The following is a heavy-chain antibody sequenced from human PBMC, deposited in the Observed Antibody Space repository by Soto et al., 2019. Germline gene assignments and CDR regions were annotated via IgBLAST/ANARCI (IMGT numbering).Heavy chain of an antibody. CDR2: IKSKSAGGTT. CDR3: VTDRCASTVDS. V-gene: IGHV3-15*01. CDR1: GFTFRDAW. J-gene: IGHJ4*02. Sequence: EVQLVESGGGLVNPGGSLRLSCAASGFTFRDAWMSWVRQAPGKGLEWVGRIKSKSAGGTTDYAAHVKGRFTISRDDSKNTLYLQMNSLKTEETAVYYCVTDRCASTVDSWGQGTLVTVSS. D-gene: IGHD2-2*01.